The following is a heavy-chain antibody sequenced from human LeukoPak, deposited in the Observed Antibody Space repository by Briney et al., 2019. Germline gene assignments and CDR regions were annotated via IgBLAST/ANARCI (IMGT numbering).Heavy chain of an antibody. J-gene: IGHJ4*02. V-gene: IGHV3-11*01. Sequence: GGSLRLSCAASGFAFSDYYMSWIRQAPGKGLEWVSYISSSGTTIYYADSVKGRFTISRDNAKNSLYLQMNSLRAEDTAVYYCARRRDSGSLQHFDYWGQGTLVTVSS. CDR3: ARRRDSGSLQHFDY. CDR2: ISSSGTTI. D-gene: IGHD1-26*01. CDR1: GFAFSDYY.